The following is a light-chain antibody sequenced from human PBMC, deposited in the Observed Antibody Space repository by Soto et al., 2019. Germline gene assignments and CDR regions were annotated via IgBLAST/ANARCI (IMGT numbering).Light chain of an antibody. Sequence: ENVLTQSPGTLSLSPGERATLSCRASQSVSSSYLTWYQQKPGQAPRLLIYGASSRATDIPDRFSGSGSGTDFTLTISRLEPEDFAVYYCQQYDSSPVTLGQGIKLEIK. V-gene: IGKV3-20*01. J-gene: IGKJ2*01. CDR3: QQYDSSPVT. CDR2: GAS. CDR1: QSVSSSY.